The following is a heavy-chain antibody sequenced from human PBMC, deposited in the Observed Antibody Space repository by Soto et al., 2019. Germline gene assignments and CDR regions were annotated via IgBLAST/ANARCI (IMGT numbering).Heavy chain of an antibody. V-gene: IGHV4-31*03. D-gene: IGHD1-26*01. CDR2: IYYSGST. CDR3: ARDSGQGDPGYYGMDV. J-gene: IGHJ6*02. Sequence: SETLSLTCTVSGGSISSGGYYWSWIRQHPGKGLEWIGYIYYSGSTYYNPSLKSRVTISVDTSKNQFSLKLSSVTAADTAVYYCARDSGQGDPGYYGMDVWGQGTTVTVSS. CDR1: GGSISSGGYY.